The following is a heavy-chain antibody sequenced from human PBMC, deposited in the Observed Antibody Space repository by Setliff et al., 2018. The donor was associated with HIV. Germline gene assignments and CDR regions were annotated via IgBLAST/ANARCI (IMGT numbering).Heavy chain of an antibody. CDR2: IYYSGGT. Sequence: SETLSLTCTVSGGSLNRKYWSWIRQPPGKGPEWIGYIYYSGGTTYNPSLKSRVTISADTSKSQFSLNLRSVTVADTAVYYCARRVYSYGPYWYFDLWGRGTLVTVSS. CDR3: ARRVYSYGPYWYFDL. V-gene: IGHV4-59*01. J-gene: IGHJ2*01. D-gene: IGHD5-18*01. CDR1: GGSLNRKY.